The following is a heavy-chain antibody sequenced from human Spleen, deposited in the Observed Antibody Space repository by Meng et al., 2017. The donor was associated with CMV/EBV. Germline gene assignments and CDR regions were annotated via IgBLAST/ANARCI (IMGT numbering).Heavy chain of an antibody. CDR3: ARYYSSSSYNWFDP. V-gene: IGHV4-34*01. CDR2: INHSGST. Sequence: AVYGGSFSGYYWSLIRPPPGKGLGLIGEINHSGSTNYNPSLKSRVTISVDTSKNQFSLKLSAVTAADTAVYYCARYYSSSSYNWFDPWGQGTLVTVSS. D-gene: IGHD6-6*01. J-gene: IGHJ5*02. CDR1: GGSFSGYY.